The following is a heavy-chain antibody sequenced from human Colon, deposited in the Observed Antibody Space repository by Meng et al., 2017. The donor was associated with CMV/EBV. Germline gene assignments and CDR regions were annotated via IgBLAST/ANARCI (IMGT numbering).Heavy chain of an antibody. CDR3: AREGTVAGFDY. CDR1: GFTFSSYA. Sequence: SCAASGFTFSSYAMHWVRQAPGKGLEWVAVISYDGSNKYYADSVKGRFTISRDNSKNTLYLQMNSLRAEDTAVYYCAREGTVAGFDYWGQGTLVTVSS. V-gene: IGHV3-30-3*01. D-gene: IGHD6-19*01. J-gene: IGHJ4*02. CDR2: ISYDGSNK.